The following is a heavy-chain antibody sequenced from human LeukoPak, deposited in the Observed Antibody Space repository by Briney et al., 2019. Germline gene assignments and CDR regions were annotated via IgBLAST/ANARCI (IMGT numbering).Heavy chain of an antibody. J-gene: IGHJ5*02. Sequence: ASVTVSCKASGYTFTSYGISWVRQAPGQGLVWMGWISAYNGNTNYAQKLQGRVTITTDTSTSTAYMEQRSLGSDDTAVYYCARVAQWGYGWFDHWGQGTLVTVSA. CDR3: ARVAQWGYGWFDH. V-gene: IGHV1-18*01. CDR2: ISAYNGNT. CDR1: GYTFTSYG. D-gene: IGHD2-15*01.